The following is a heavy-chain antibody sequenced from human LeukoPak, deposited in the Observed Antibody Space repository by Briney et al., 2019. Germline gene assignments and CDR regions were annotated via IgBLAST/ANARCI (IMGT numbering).Heavy chain of an antibody. CDR1: GFTVSNNY. V-gene: IGHV3-66*01. CDR3: ARSGGHTFES. CDR2: IYRSGTP. D-gene: IGHD3-16*01. J-gene: IGHJ5*01. Sequence: GESLRLSCAASGFTVSNNYMSWVRQAPGQGLDWVTTIYRSGTPHYADSVKGRFTISRDNSKNTLYLQMNSLRAEDTAVYFCARSGGHTFESWGQGTLVTVS.